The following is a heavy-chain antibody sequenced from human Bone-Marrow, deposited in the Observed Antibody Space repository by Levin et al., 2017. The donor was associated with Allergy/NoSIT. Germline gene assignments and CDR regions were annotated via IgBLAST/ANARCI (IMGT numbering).Heavy chain of an antibody. CDR1: GGSISSYY. D-gene: IGHD1-26*01. J-gene: IGHJ4*02. V-gene: IGHV4-59*01. Sequence: GSLRLSCTVSGGSISSYYWSWIRQPPGKGLEWIGYIYYSGSTNYNPSLKSRVTISVDTSKNQFSLKLSSVTAADTAVYYCARALSGSELGFDYWGQGTLVTVSS. CDR3: ARALSGSELGFDY. CDR2: IYYSGST.